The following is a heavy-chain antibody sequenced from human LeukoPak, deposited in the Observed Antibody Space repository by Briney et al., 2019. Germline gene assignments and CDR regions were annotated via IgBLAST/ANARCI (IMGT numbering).Heavy chain of an antibody. V-gene: IGHV4-38-2*02. CDR3: AREYCSGGSCWWPTGDFDY. CDR2: IYHSGST. Sequence: SETLSLTCTVSGYSISSGYYWGWIRQPPGKGLEWIGSIYHSGSTYHNPSLKSRVTISVDTSKNQFSLKLSSVTAADTAVYYCAREYCSGGSCWWPTGDFDYWGQGTLVTVSS. J-gene: IGHJ4*02. CDR1: GYSISSGYY. D-gene: IGHD2-15*01.